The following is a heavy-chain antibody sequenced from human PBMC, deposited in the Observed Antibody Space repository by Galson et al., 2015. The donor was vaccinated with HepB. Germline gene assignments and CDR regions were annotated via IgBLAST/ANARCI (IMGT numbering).Heavy chain of an antibody. D-gene: IGHD2-15*01. Sequence: SVKVSCKASGYTFTSYAMHWVRQAPGQRLEWMGWINAGNGNTKYSQKFQGRVTITRDTSASTAYMELSSLRSEDTAVYYCARPTTYCSGGSCTPYNWFDPWGQGTLVTVSS. J-gene: IGHJ5*02. CDR2: INAGNGNT. V-gene: IGHV1-3*01. CDR1: GYTFTSYA. CDR3: ARPTTYCSGGSCTPYNWFDP.